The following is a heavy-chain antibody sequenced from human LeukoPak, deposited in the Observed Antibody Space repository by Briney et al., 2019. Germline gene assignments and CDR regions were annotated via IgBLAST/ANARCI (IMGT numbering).Heavy chain of an antibody. CDR2: IYNSGST. J-gene: IGHJ4*02. D-gene: IGHD1-26*01. CDR3: VRDRELNY. CDR1: GGSISIYY. Sequence: SETLSLTCTVSGGSISIYYWSWVRQPPGKGLEWIGYIYNSGSTIYNPSLKSRATISVDTSKNQFSLRLSSVTAVDTAVYYCVRDRELNYWGQGTLVTVSS. V-gene: IGHV4-59*01.